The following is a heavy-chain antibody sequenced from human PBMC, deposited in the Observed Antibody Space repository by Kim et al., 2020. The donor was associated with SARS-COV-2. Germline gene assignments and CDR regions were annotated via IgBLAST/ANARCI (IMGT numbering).Heavy chain of an antibody. CDR2: SQK. D-gene: IGHD6-19*01. J-gene: IGHJ4*02. V-gene: IGHV3-7*01. Sequence: SQKDYLDSVKGRFTISRDNAKNSLYMQMNSLRAEDTAVYFCAKDAWLEYWGQGALVTVSS. CDR3: AKDAWLEY.